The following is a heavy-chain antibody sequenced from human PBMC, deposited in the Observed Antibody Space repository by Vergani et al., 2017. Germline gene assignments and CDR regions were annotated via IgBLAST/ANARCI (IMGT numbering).Heavy chain of an antibody. V-gene: IGHV2-70*04. CDR2: IDWDDDK. CDR3: ARTXPLLRYFDWSYFDY. Sequence: QVTLKESGPALVKPTQTLPLTCTFSGFSLSTSGMRVSWIRQPPGKALEWLARIDWDDDKFYSTSLKTRLTISKDTSKNQVVLTMTNMDPVDTATYYCARTXPLLRYFDWSYFDYWGQGTLVTVSS. D-gene: IGHD3-9*01. J-gene: IGHJ4*02. CDR1: GFSLSTSGMR.